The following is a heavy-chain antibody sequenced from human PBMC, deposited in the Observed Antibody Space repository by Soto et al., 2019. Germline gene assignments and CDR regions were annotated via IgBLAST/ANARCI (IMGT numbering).Heavy chain of an antibody. Sequence: QVQLVQSGAEVKTPGSSVTVSCKASGDTSTPYAISWVRQAPGQGLEWLGGIIPIAGTPTYAQKFQGRVTLXEDRSTSTTSMELTRLTSEDTAVYYCARGYCVSSSCHSLDSWGQGTPVTVSS. V-gene: IGHV1-69*14. CDR1: GDTSTPYA. J-gene: IGHJ4*02. CDR3: ARGYCVSSSCHSLDS. D-gene: IGHD2-15*01. CDR2: IIPIAGTP.